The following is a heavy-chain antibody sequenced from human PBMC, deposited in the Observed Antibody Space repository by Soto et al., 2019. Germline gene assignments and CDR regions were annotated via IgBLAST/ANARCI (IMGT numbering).Heavy chain of an antibody. V-gene: IGHV4-59*11. J-gene: IGHJ4*02. CDR3: ARYGQYDSGGYYNPFDH. CDR1: GGSIGRHY. CDR2: VSYSGAT. Sequence: ETLSLTCSVSGGSIGRHYWSWVRQAPGKGLEWIAYVSYSGATRYNPSLESRVTISVDTSKNQFSLRLNSVTAADTAVYYCARYGQYDSGGYYNPFDHWARGSLVTVSA. D-gene: IGHD3-22*01.